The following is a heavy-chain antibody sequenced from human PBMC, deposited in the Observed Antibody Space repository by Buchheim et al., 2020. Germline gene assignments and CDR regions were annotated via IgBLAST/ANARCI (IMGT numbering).Heavy chain of an antibody. CDR3: AKDRSYCSGGSCPNYFDY. D-gene: IGHD2-15*01. CDR1: GFTFSRYH. V-gene: IGHV3-30*18. Sequence: QVQLVESGGGAVQPGRSLRLSCAASGFTFSRYHMHWVRQAPGKGLEWLAVISYDGSHKYYADSVKGRFTISRDNSKNTLYLQMNSLRAEDTAVYYCAKDRSYCSGGSCPNYFDYWGQGTL. CDR2: ISYDGSHK. J-gene: IGHJ4*02.